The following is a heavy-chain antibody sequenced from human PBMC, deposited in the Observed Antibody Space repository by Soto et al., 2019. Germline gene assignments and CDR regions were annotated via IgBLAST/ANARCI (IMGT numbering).Heavy chain of an antibody. CDR2: IDSSGEK. Sequence: QVTLKESGPVLVKPTETLTLRCTVSGLSITDSEMGVSWIRQPPGQPLEWLAHIDSSGEKSYRTFLKSRSAISKDTSKSQIVLTMTNMDPADTATYYCARRHLAVAVSPWFDPWGQGIPVTVSS. J-gene: IGHJ5*02. D-gene: IGHD6-19*01. CDR1: GLSITDSEMG. CDR3: ARRHLAVAVSPWFDP. V-gene: IGHV2-26*01.